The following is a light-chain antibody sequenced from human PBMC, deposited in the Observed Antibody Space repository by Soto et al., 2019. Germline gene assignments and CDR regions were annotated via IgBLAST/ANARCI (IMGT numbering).Light chain of an antibody. Sequence: EIVLTQSPATLSVSPGERASLSCRASQTVSSNLGWYQQKPGQAPRLLMYNASTRATGIPARFSGSGSGTEFTLTISSLQSEDFAVYYCKQYTSWPLTVRGGTKVDIK. CDR1: QTVSSN. V-gene: IGKV3D-15*01. CDR3: KQYTSWPLT. J-gene: IGKJ4*01. CDR2: NAS.